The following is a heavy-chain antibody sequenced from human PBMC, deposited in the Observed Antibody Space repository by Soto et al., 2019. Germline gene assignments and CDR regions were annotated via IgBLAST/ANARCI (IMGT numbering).Heavy chain of an antibody. CDR3: EKTATGKVGYYGMDV. V-gene: IGHV3-30*18. CDR1: GFTFSSYG. D-gene: IGHD3-10*01. Sequence: GGSLRLSCAAAGFTFSSYGMHWVRQAPGKGLEWVAVISYDGSNKYYADSVKGRLTISRDNSKNTLYLQMNSLRAEDTAVYYCEKTATGKVGYYGMDVWGQGTTVTVSS. CDR2: ISYDGSNK. J-gene: IGHJ6*02.